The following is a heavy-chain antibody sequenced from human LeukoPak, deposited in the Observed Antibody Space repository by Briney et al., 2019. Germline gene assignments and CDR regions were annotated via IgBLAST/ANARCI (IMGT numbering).Heavy chain of an antibody. CDR3: ARGGYYGSGNDFRFDP. D-gene: IGHD3-10*01. J-gene: IGHJ5*02. V-gene: IGHV4-59*01. CDR1: GGSISSYY. Sequence: PSETLSLTCTVSGGSISSYYWSWIRQPPGKGLEWIGYIYYSGSTNYNPSLKSRVTISVDTSKNQFSLKLTSVTAADTAVYFCARGGYYGSGNDFRFDPWGQGTLVTVSS. CDR2: IYYSGST.